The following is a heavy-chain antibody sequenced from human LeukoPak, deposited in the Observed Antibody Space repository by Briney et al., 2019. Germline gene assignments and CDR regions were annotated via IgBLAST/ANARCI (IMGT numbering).Heavy chain of an antibody. J-gene: IGHJ3*02. D-gene: IGHD2/OR15-2a*01. CDR3: ARTPIFRTFAFDI. Sequence: GGSLRLSCAASGFTSRSYDMHWVRQIIGKGLEWVSGIGSVGDTYYSDSVKGRFTISRENGKNSMYLQMNSLRAGNTAVYYCARTPIFRTFAFDIWGQGIMVTVSS. V-gene: IGHV3-13*04. CDR1: GFTSRSYD. CDR2: IGSVGDT.